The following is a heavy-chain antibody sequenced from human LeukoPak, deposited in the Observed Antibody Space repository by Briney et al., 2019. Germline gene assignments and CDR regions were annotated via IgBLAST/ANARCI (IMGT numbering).Heavy chain of an antibody. Sequence: GRSLRLSCAASGFTFSSYGMHWVRQAPGKGLEWVAVIWYDGSNKYYADSVKGRFTISRDNSKNTLYLQMNSLRAEDTAVYYCARGLRPVVKSRGVLDVWGQGTTVTVSS. D-gene: IGHD4-23*01. CDR2: IWYDGSNK. CDR3: ARGLRPVVKSRGVLDV. J-gene: IGHJ6*02. CDR1: GFTFSSYG. V-gene: IGHV3-33*01.